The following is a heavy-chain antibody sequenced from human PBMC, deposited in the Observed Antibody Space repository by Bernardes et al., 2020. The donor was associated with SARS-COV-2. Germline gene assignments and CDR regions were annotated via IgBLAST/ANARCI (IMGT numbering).Heavy chain of an antibody. CDR3: ARGYGMDV. CDR1: GFTFSSYR. V-gene: IGHV3-7*01. Sequence: GGSLRLSCAASGFTFSSYRMNWFRQAPGKGLEWVANINQAGSEKNYVDSVKGRFTVSRDNAKNSLYVQMNSLRVEDTAVYYCARGYGMDVWGQGTTVTVSS. J-gene: IGHJ6*02. CDR2: INQAGSEK.